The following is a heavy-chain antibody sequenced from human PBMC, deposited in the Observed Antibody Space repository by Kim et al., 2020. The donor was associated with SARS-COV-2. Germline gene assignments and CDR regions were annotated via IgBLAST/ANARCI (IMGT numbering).Heavy chain of an antibody. CDR3: ARSYAGIGYDY. D-gene: IGHD6-13*01. J-gene: IGHJ4*02. CDR1: GFTFSCCA. Sequence: GGSLRLSCVASGFTFSCCALSWVRQAPGKGLEWVSRISGGADETHYTDSVKGRFSISRDNFKNTVYLQMNSLRVEDTAIYFCARSYAGIGYDYWGQGILVTVSS. V-gene: IGHV3-23*01. CDR2: ISGGADET.